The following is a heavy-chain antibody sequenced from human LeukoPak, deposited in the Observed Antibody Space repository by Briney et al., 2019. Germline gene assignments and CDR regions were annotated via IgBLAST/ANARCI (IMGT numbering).Heavy chain of an antibody. CDR2: MNPNSGNT. V-gene: IGHV1-8*01. D-gene: IGHD3-10*01. CDR3: ARGYTCYYGSGSSGGFDP. J-gene: IGHJ5*02. CDR1: GYTFTSYD. Sequence: ASVKVSCKASGYTFTSYDINWVRQATGQGLEWMGWMNPNSGNTGYAQKFQGRVTMTRNTSISTAYMELSSLRSEDTAVYYCARGYTCYYGSGSSGGFDPWGQGTLVTVSS.